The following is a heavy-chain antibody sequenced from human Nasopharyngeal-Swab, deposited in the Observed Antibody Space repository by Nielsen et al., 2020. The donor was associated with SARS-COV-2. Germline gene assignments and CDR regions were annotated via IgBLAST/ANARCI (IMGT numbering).Heavy chain of an antibody. Sequence: SETLSLTCTVSGGSISGGGGYFWNWIRQSPGKGLEWIGYSYYSGRAFYNPSLESRVTVSVDTSKNQFFLRLASVTAADTAMYYCARESTGRDELDSWGQGILVTVSS. CDR2: SYYSGRA. CDR3: ARESTGRDELDS. J-gene: IGHJ4*02. D-gene: IGHD3-9*01. CDR1: GGSISGGGGYF. V-gene: IGHV4-31*03.